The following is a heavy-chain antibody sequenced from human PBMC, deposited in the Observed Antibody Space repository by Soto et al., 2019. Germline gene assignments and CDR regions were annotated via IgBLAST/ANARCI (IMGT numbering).Heavy chain of an antibody. D-gene: IGHD3-3*01. Sequence: GGSLRLSCAASGFSFSTYTMTWVRQAPGKGLEWVSSINGGGDSTFYADSVKGRFTISRDNSKNTLFVQMNDLRAEDSAVYYCATSSRFLDWSYTNWGQGTLVTVSS. CDR1: GFSFSTYT. CDR2: INGGGDST. CDR3: ATSSRFLDWSYTN. V-gene: IGHV3-23*01. J-gene: IGHJ4*02.